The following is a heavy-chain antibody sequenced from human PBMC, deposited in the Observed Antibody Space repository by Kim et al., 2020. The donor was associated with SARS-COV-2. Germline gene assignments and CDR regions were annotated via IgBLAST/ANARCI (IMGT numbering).Heavy chain of an antibody. Sequence: GGSLRLSCAAFGFPFNRYNMNWVRQAPGKGLEWVSSISSTSSDIYYADSVKGRFSISRDTAKNSLYLQMNSLRVEDTAVYYCAREMSGDYDSYWLDSWGQGTLVTVS. D-gene: IGHD4-17*01. CDR3: AREMSGDYDSYWLDS. J-gene: IGHJ5*01. CDR1: GFPFNRYN. V-gene: IGHV3-21*01. CDR2: ISSTSSDI.